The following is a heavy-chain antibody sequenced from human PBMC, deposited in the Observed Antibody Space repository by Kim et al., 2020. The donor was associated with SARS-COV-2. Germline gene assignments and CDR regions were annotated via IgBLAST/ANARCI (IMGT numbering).Heavy chain of an antibody. D-gene: IGHD6-13*01. CDR1: GYTFTGYY. J-gene: IGHJ4*02. CDR2: INPNSGGT. V-gene: IGHV1-2*06. CDR3: AGARAPYSSSQYYFDY. Sequence: ASVKVSCKASGYTFTGYYMHWVRQAPGQGLEWMGRINPNSGGTNYAQKFQGRVTMTRDTSISTAYMELSRLRSDDTAVYYCAGARAPYSSSQYYFDYWGQGTLVTVSS.